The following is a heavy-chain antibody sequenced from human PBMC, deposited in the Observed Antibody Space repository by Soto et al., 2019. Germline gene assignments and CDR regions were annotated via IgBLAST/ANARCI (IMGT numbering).Heavy chain of an antibody. V-gene: IGHV3-30*18. Sequence: PGGSLRLSCTASEFIFSNYVMHWVGQSPGKGLEWLVSISYDGNKKFDIDAVKGRFTISRDNPKNTLYLQMNSLRPDDTAVYYCAKDVGSNDYYFYGMDVWGQGTTVTVSS. J-gene: IGHJ6*02. D-gene: IGHD1-26*01. CDR3: AKDVGSNDYYFYGMDV. CDR1: EFIFSNYV. CDR2: ISYDGNKK.